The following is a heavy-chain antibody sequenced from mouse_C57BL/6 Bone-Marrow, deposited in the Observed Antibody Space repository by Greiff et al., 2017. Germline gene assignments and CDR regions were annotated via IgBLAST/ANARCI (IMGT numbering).Heavy chain of an antibody. CDR2: SRNKANDYTT. V-gene: IGHV7-1*01. J-gene: IGHJ3*01. Sequence: DVKLVESGGGLVQSGRSLRLSCATSGFTFSDFYMEWVRQAPGKGLEWIAASRNKANDYTTEYSASVKGRLIVSRDTSQSSLYLQMNALRAEDTAIYYCARDGEGEEFAYRGQGALVTVSA. CDR1: GFTFSDFY. CDR3: ARDGEGEEFAY.